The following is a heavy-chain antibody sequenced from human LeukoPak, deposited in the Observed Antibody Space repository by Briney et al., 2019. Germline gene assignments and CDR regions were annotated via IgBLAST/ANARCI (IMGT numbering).Heavy chain of an antibody. J-gene: IGHJ4*02. Sequence: SETLSLTCTVSGGSISSSSYYWGWIRQPPWKGLEWFGSIYYSGSTYYNPSLKSRVTISVDTSKNQFSLKLSSVTAADTAVYYCASVRTSYYDSDGHWGQGTLVTVSS. CDR1: GGSISSSSYY. D-gene: IGHD3-22*01. V-gene: IGHV4-39*01. CDR2: IYYSGST. CDR3: ASVRTSYYDSDGH.